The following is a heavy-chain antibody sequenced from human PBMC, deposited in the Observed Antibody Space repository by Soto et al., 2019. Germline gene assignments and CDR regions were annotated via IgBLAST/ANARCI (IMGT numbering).Heavy chain of an antibody. D-gene: IGHD5-18*01. V-gene: IGHV4-30-4*08. CDR3: ARVKSTAMVAFDY. CDR1: SGSVRSGNYH. Sequence: PSETLSLTCTASSGSVRSGNYHWSWIRQPPGKGLEWIGYIYYSGSTYYNPSLKSRVTISVDTSKNQFSLKLSSVTAADTAVYYCARVKSTAMVAFDYWGQGTLVTVSS. J-gene: IGHJ4*02. CDR2: IYYSGST.